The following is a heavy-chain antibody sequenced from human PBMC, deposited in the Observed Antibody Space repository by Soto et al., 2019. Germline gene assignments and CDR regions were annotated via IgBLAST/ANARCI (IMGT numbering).Heavy chain of an antibody. J-gene: IGHJ4*02. Sequence: PSETLSLTCAVSGYSIGSGCYWCWIRQPTGKGLEWIGSIYHSGSTYYNPSLKSRVTIPVDTSKNQFSLKLSSVTAADTAVYYCAGDLRFYDSSGYPYYFDYWGQGXLVTVYS. CDR3: AGDLRFYDSSGYPYYFDY. CDR2: IYHSGST. D-gene: IGHD3-22*01. V-gene: IGHV4-38-2*02. CDR1: GYSIGSGCY.